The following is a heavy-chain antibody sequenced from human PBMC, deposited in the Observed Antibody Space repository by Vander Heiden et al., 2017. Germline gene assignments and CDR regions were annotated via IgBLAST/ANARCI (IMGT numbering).Heavy chain of an antibody. J-gene: IGHJ4*02. CDR1: GFTFSGYS. Sequence: EVQLVESGGGLVKPGGPLRLSCAASGFTFSGYSMTWVRQAPGKGLEWVSSISSSSSYIYYADSVKGRFTISRDNAKNSLYLQMNSLRAEDTAVYYCARDEGYSYGTFDFDYWGQGTLVTVSS. D-gene: IGHD5-18*01. CDR2: ISSSSSYI. V-gene: IGHV3-21*01. CDR3: ARDEGYSYGTFDFDY.